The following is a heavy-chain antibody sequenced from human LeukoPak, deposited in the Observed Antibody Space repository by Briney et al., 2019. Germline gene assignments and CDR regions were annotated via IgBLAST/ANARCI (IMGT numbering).Heavy chain of an antibody. CDR1: GFTFSSYS. CDR3: ARDRDYYDSSGYYPDASDI. Sequence: GGSLRLSCAASGFTFSSYSMNWVRQAPGKGLEWVSSISSSSSYIYYADSVKGRFTISRDNAKNSLYLQMNSLRAEDTAVYYCARDRDYYDSSGYYPDASDIWGQGTMVTVSS. J-gene: IGHJ3*02. D-gene: IGHD3-22*01. CDR2: ISSSSSYI. V-gene: IGHV3-21*01.